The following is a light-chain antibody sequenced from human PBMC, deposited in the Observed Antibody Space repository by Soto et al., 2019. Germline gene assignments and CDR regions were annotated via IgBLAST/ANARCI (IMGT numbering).Light chain of an antibody. V-gene: IGLV2-14*01. CDR1: SSDVGGYNY. CDR3: SSYTSSSTVV. J-gene: IGLJ2*01. CDR2: EVS. Sequence: VLTQPASVSGSPGQSITISCTGTSSDVGGYNYVSWYQQHPGKAPKLMIYEVSNRPSGVSNRFSGSKSGNTASLTISGLQAEDEADYYCSSYTSSSTVVFGGGTKLTVL.